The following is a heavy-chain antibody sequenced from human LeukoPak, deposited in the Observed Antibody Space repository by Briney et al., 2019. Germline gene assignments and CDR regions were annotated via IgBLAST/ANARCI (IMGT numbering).Heavy chain of an antibody. CDR3: ARHRPWGFIAVSGYYYYGMDV. CDR1: GGSISSSSYY. V-gene: IGHV4-39*01. CDR2: IYYSGST. J-gene: IGHJ6*02. Sequence: SETLSLTCTVSGGSISSSSYYWGWIRQPPGKGLEWIGSIYYSGSTYYNPSLKSRVTISVDTSKNQFSLTLSSVTAADTAVYYCARHRPWGFIAVSGYYYYGMDVWGQGTTVTVSS. D-gene: IGHD6-19*01.